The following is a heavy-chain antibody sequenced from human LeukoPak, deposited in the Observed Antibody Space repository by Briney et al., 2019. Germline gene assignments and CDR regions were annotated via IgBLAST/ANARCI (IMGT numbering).Heavy chain of an antibody. V-gene: IGHV7-4-1*02. Sequence: ASVKVSCKASGYTFTSYAMNWVRQAPGQGLEWMGWINTNTGNPTYAQGFTGRFVLSLDTSVSTAYLQISSLKAEDTAVYYCARYARPWYHYYYMDVWGKGTTVTVSS. CDR1: GYTFTSYA. D-gene: IGHD6-6*01. J-gene: IGHJ6*03. CDR2: INTNTGNP. CDR3: ARYARPWYHYYYMDV.